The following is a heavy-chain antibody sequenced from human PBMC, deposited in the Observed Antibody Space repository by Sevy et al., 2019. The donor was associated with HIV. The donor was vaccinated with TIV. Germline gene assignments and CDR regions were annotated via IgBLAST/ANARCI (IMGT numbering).Heavy chain of an antibody. J-gene: IGHJ3*02. CDR2: ISGSGGST. V-gene: IGHV3-23*01. Sequence: GGSLRLSCAASGFTFSSYAMSWVRQAPGKGLEWVSAISGSGGSTDYADSVKGRFTISRDNSKNTLYLQMNSLRAEDTAVYYCAKDLTYYYDSSGYNAFDIWGQGTMVTVSS. D-gene: IGHD3-22*01. CDR3: AKDLTYYYDSSGYNAFDI. CDR1: GFTFSSYA.